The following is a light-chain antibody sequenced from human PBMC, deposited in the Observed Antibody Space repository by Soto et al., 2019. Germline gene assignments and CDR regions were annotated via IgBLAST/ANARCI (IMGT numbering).Light chain of an antibody. CDR2: DTS. Sequence: DIQMTQSPSPLSASVGDRVTLTCQASQDITHFLNWYQQTPGRVPKLLIYDTSNLQTGVPSRFSGGGSGTHFTLTIISLQPEDVATYYCQQYDTLPYTFGPGTKLEIK. CDR1: QDITHF. V-gene: IGKV1-33*01. CDR3: QQYDTLPYT. J-gene: IGKJ2*01.